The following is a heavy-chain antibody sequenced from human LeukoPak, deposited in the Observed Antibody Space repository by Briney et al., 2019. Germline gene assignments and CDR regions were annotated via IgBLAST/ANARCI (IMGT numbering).Heavy chain of an antibody. V-gene: IGHV3-72*01. D-gene: IGHD2-15*01. CDR2: TRKKANSYTT. CDR1: GFTFSDHY. CDR3: TRVRGEAVVDY. J-gene: IGHJ4*02. Sequence: GGSLRLSCAASGFTFSDHYMDWVRQAPGKGLEWVGRTRKKANSYTTEYAASVKGRSTISRDDPKNSLYLQMNSLKTEDTAVYYCTRVRGEAVVDYWGQGTLVTVSS.